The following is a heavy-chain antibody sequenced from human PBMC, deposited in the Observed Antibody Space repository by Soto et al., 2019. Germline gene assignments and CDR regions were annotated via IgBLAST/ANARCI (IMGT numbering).Heavy chain of an antibody. CDR2: INHSGST. Sequence: SETLSLTCAVYGGSFSGYYWSWIRQPPGKGLEWIGEINHSGSTNYNPSLKSRIAISVDTSRNDFSLRLSSVTAADTAVYYCTTGGDASKTVYWGQGTLVTVSS. V-gene: IGHV4-34*09. CDR1: GGSFSGYY. J-gene: IGHJ4*02. D-gene: IGHD1-1*01. CDR3: TTGGDASKTVY.